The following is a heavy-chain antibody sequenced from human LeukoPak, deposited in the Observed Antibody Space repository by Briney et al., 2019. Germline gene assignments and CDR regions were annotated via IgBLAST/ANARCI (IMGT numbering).Heavy chain of an antibody. CDR1: GFTFSSYG. Sequence: PGRSLRLSCAASGFTFSSYGMHWVRQAPGKGLEWVAVIWYDGSNKYYADSVKGRLTISRDNSKNTLYLQMNSLRAEDTAVYYCARQAAAGTLFSGMDVWGQGTTVTVSS. V-gene: IGHV3-33*01. CDR2: IWYDGSNK. D-gene: IGHD6-13*01. J-gene: IGHJ6*02. CDR3: ARQAAAGTLFSGMDV.